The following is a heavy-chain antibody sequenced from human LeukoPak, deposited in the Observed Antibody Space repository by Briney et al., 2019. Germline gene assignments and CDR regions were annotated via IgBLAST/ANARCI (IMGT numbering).Heavy chain of an antibody. Sequence: AGGSLRLSCAASGFTFSSYWMSWVRQAPGKGLEWVANIKQDGSEKYYVDSVKGRFTVSRDNAKNSLYLQMNSLRAEDTAVYYCAREGGGGSYYYVATFDYWGQGTLVTVSS. D-gene: IGHD1-26*01. CDR2: IKQDGSEK. V-gene: IGHV3-7*01. CDR3: AREGGGGSYYYVATFDY. CDR1: GFTFSSYW. J-gene: IGHJ4*02.